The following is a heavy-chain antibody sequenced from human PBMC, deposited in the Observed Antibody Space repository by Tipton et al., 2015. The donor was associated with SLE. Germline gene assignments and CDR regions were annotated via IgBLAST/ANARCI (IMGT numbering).Heavy chain of an antibody. D-gene: IGHD7-27*01. CDR3: ASRSGEDDY. CDR1: GGSISSNNW. J-gene: IGHJ4*02. Sequence: TLSLTCTVSGGSISSNNWWTWLRQPPGKGPEWIGKIYHRGSTNYNSSLKSRVTISLDKSKNQFSLRLSSVTAADTAMYYCASRSGEDDYWGPGTLVTVSS. V-gene: IGHV4-4*02. CDR2: IYHRGST.